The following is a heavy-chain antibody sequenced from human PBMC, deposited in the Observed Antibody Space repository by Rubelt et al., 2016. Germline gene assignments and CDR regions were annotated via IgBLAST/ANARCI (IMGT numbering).Heavy chain of an antibody. CDR3: ARVISGVEYSSSWHFDY. CDR2: ISASHGNT. CDR1: GYTFTSYG. J-gene: IGHJ4*02. Sequence: QVQLVQSGAEVKKPGASVKVSCKASGYTFTSYGISWVRQAPGQGLEWMGWISASHGNTNHAQKLQGRVTMTTDTSTSTAYMELRSLRADDTAVYYCARVISGVEYSSSWHFDYWGQGTLVTVSS. D-gene: IGHD6-13*01. V-gene: IGHV1-18*01.